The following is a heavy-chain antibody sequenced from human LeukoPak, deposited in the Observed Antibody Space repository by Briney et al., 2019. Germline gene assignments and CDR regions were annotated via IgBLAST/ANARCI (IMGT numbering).Heavy chain of an antibody. CDR3: ARFLPDTADDY. J-gene: IGHJ4*02. V-gene: IGHV1-46*01. CDR1: GYTFTSYY. Sequence: GASVKVSCKASGYTFTSYYMHWVQQAPGQGLEWMGIINPSGGSTSYAQKFQGRVTMTRDTSISTAYMELSRLRSDDTAVYYCARFLPDTADDYWGQGTLVTVSS. D-gene: IGHD5-18*01. CDR2: INPSGGST.